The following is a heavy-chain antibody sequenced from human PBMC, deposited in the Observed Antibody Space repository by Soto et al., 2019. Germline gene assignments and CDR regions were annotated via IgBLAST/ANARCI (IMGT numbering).Heavy chain of an antibody. CDR3: ARDRLWAFDI. Sequence: GSLRLSCAASGFTFSSYSVNWVRQAPGKGLEWVSYIGGSSTIIHYADSVKGRFTISRDNAKNSLYLQMNSLRAEDTAVYYCARDRLWAFDIWGQGTMVTGSS. J-gene: IGHJ3*02. CDR2: IGGSSTII. V-gene: IGHV3-48*01. D-gene: IGHD6-6*01. CDR1: GFTFSSYS.